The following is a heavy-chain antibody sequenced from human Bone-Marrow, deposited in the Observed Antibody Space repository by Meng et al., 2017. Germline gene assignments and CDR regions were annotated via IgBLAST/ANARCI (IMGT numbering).Heavy chain of an antibody. D-gene: IGHD2-21*02. Sequence: QLQLQESGPGLVKPSETLSLTCAVYGGSFSGYYWSWIRQHPGKGLEWIGEINHSGSTNYNPSLKSRVTISVDTSKNQFSLKLSSVTAADTAVYYCARVAYRWGGDCSYFDYWGQGTLVTVSS. V-gene: IGHV4-34*01. CDR3: ARVAYRWGGDCSYFDY. CDR1: GGSFSGYY. CDR2: INHSGST. J-gene: IGHJ4*02.